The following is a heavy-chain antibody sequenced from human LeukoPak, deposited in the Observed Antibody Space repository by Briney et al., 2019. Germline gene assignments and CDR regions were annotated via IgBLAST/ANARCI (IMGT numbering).Heavy chain of an antibody. CDR2: ISSSSSYI. Sequence: GGSLRLSCAASGFTFSSYSMNWVRQAPGKGLEWVSSISSSSSYIYYADSVKGRFTISRDNAKNSLYLQMNSLRAEDTAVYYCARTVRGLAHDAFDIWGQGTMVTVSS. D-gene: IGHD4-11*01. CDR3: ARTVRGLAHDAFDI. J-gene: IGHJ3*02. V-gene: IGHV3-21*01. CDR1: GFTFSSYS.